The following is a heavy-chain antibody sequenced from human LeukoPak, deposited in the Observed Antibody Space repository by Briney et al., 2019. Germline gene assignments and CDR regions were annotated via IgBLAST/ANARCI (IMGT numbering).Heavy chain of an antibody. CDR1: GGSISSYY. Sequence: SETLSLTCTVSGGSISSYYRSWIRQPAGKGLEWIGRIYTSGSTNYNPSLKSRVTVSVDTSKNQFSLKLSSVTAADTAVYYCARGGRSGWFDPWGQGTLVTVSS. CDR2: IYTSGST. V-gene: IGHV4-4*07. J-gene: IGHJ5*02. CDR3: ARGGRSGWFDP.